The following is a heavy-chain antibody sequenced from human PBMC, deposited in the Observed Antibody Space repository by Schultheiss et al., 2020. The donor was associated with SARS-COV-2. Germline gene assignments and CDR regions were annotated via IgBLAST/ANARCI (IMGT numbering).Heavy chain of an antibody. D-gene: IGHD6-13*01. CDR3: ARGSPSSWLHSSSWYYFDH. J-gene: IGHJ4*02. CDR2: IYYSGST. V-gene: IGHV4-59*06. Sequence: SQTLSLTCTVSGGSISSYYWSWIRQPPGKGLEWIGYIYYSGSTYYNPSLKSRVTISVDTSKNQFSLKLSSVTAADTAVYYCARGSPSSWLHSSSWYYFDHWGQGTLVTVSS. CDR1: GGSISSYY.